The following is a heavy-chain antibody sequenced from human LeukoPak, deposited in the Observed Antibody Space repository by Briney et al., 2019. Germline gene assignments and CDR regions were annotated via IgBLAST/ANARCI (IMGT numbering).Heavy chain of an antibody. V-gene: IGHV3-30*18. CDR1: GFTFSSYG. J-gene: IGHJ4*02. CDR2: ISYDGSNK. Sequence: PGRSLRLSCAASGFTFSSYGMHWVRQAPGKGLEWVAVISYDGSNKYYADSVKGRFTISRDNSKNTLYLQMNSLRAEDTAVYYCAKDHSVYSYGYGYWGQGTLVTVSS. D-gene: IGHD5-18*01. CDR3: AKDHSVYSYGYGY.